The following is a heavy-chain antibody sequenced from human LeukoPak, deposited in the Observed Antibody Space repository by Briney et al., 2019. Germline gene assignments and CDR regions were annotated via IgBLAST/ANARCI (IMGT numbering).Heavy chain of an antibody. CDR1: GFTFSSYA. J-gene: IGHJ6*03. CDR2: ISGSCGST. V-gene: IGHV3-23*01. CDR3: AKNGGDYGSGYYYYYYYMDV. Sequence: GGSLRLSCAASGFTFSSYAMHWVRQAPGKGLEWVSAISGSCGSTYYADSVKGRFTISRDNSKNTLYLQMNSLRAEDTAVYYCAKNGGDYGSGYYYYYYYMDVWGKGTTVTVSS. D-gene: IGHD3-10*01.